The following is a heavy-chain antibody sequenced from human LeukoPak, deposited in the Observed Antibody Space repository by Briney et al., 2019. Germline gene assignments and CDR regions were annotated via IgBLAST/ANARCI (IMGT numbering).Heavy chain of an antibody. V-gene: IGHV4-38-2*02. J-gene: IGHJ4*02. CDR1: GYSISRGYH. CDR2: VHHSGAT. CDR3: ARINFNPDY. D-gene: IGHD1-14*01. Sequence: PSETLSLTCSVSGYSISRGYHWAWVRQPPGKGLEWIGSVHHSGATYYNPSLNSRLTISADTSKNRFSLKMDSVTAADTAVYYCARINFNPDYWGQGTLVSVSS.